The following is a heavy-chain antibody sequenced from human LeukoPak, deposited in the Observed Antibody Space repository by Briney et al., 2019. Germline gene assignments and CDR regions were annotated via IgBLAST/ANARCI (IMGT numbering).Heavy chain of an antibody. Sequence: EASVTVSCKASGGTFSSYAISWVRQAPGQGLEWMGGIIPIFGTANYAQKLQGRVTMTTDTSTSTAYMELRSLRSDDTAVYYCARALGHSSGWTFNWFDPWGQGTLVTVSS. V-gene: IGHV1-69*05. J-gene: IGHJ5*02. CDR2: IIPIFGTA. D-gene: IGHD6-19*01. CDR3: ARALGHSSGWTFNWFDP. CDR1: GGTFSSYA.